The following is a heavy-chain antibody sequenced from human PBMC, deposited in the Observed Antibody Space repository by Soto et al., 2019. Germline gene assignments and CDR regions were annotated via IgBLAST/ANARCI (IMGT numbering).Heavy chain of an antibody. CDR1: GGSISSYY. J-gene: IGHJ6*02. V-gene: IGHV4-4*07. CDR3: ARDGLSDTAMVKSYYYYGMDV. CDR2: IYTSGST. D-gene: IGHD5-18*01. Sequence: SETLSLTCTVSGGSISSYYWSWIRQPAGKGLEWIGRIYTSGSTNYNPSPKSRVTMSVDTSKNQFSLKLSSVTAADTAVYYCARDGLSDTAMVKSYYYYGMDVWGQGTTVTVSS.